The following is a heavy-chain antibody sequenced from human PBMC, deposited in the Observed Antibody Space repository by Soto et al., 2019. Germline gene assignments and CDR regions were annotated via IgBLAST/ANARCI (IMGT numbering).Heavy chain of an antibody. CDR3: AREPLLAGLEYYFDY. CDR1: GFTVSSNY. Sequence: GGSLRLSCATSGFTVSSNYMSWVRQAPGKGLEWVSVIYSGGSTYYADSVKGRFTISRDNSKNTLYLQMNSLRAEDTAVYYCAREPLLAGLEYYFDYWGQGTLVTVSS. CDR2: IYSGGST. D-gene: IGHD6-19*01. J-gene: IGHJ4*02. V-gene: IGHV3-53*01.